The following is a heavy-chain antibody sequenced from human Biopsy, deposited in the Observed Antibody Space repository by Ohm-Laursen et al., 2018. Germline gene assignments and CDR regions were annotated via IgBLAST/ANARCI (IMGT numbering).Heavy chain of an antibody. Sequence: SSVKVSCKSPGGTFSNYGVNWVRQAPGQGFEWLGGNIPILGTGNYAQKFQDRVTVAADTSTSTATMELRSLRSDDTAVYYCATKLTGYFHHWGQGTLVIVSS. CDR1: GGTFSNYG. V-gene: IGHV1-69*06. D-gene: IGHD3-9*01. CDR3: ATKLTGYFHH. J-gene: IGHJ1*01. CDR2: NIPILGTG.